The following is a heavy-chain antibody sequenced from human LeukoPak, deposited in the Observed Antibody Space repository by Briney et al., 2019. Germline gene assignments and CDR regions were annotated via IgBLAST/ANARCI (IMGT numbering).Heavy chain of an antibody. V-gene: IGHV3-9*01. J-gene: IGHJ4*02. Sequence: GGSLRLSCVASGFIIDDYVMHWVRQVPGKGLEWVSTISCNSDILGYGDSVKGRFTISRDNAKNSLYLQMNSLRPEDTALYYCTKGPRYCCGGSCWLPDYWGQGTLVTVSS. D-gene: IGHD2-15*01. CDR1: GFIIDDYV. CDR2: ISCNSDIL. CDR3: TKGPRYCCGGSCWLPDY.